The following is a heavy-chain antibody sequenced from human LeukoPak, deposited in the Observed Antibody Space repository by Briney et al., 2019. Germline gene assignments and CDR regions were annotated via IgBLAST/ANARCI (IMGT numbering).Heavy chain of an antibody. CDR2: ISAYNGNT. Sequence: ASVKVSCKASGYTFTSYGISWVRQAPGQGLEWMGWISAYNGNTNYAQKLQGRVTMTTDTSTSTAYMELSSLRSEDTAVYYCARDASIAAADDYWYFDLWGRGTLVTVSS. CDR3: ARDASIAAADDYWYFDL. J-gene: IGHJ2*01. CDR1: GYTFTSYG. V-gene: IGHV1-18*01. D-gene: IGHD6-13*01.